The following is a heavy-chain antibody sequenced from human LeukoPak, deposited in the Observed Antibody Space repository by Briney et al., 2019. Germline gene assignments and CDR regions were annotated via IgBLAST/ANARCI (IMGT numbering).Heavy chain of an antibody. J-gene: IGHJ6*02. Sequence: PGGSLRLSCAASGFTFSSYWMSWVRQAPGKGLEWVANINEDGGEKYYVDSVKGRFTISRDNTKNSLYLQMNSLRAEDTAVYYCARDNFGSWYSNYGMDVWGQGTTVTVSS. CDR1: GFTFSSYW. CDR2: INEDGGEK. D-gene: IGHD6-13*01. CDR3: ARDNFGSWYSNYGMDV. V-gene: IGHV3-7*01.